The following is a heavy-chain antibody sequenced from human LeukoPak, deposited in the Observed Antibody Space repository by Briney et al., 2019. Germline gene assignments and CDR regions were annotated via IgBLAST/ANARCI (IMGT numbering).Heavy chain of an antibody. CDR3: ARYVISGLWYFDI. J-gene: IGHJ3*02. CDR2: MKQDGSEK. D-gene: IGHD3-22*01. Sequence: GGSLRLSCAGSGFTFSDFWMTWVRQTPGQGLEWVASMKQDGSEKYYVESVKGRFTISRDNAKNSLYLQMSSLRAEDTAVYYCARYVISGLWYFDIWGQGTMVTVSS. CDR1: GFTFSDFW. V-gene: IGHV3-7*01.